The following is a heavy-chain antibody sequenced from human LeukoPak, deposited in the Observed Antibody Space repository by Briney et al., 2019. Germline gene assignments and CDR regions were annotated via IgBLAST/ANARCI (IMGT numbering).Heavy chain of an antibody. D-gene: IGHD2-2*01. CDR3: AKHWPYCSTTSCFFNYYYYYMDV. CDR1: GFTFSSYS. Sequence: PGGSLRLSCAASGFTFSSYSMNWVRQAPGKGLEWVSYISSSSSTIYYADSVKGRFTISRDNAKNSLYLQMNSLRAEDTAVYYCAKHWPYCSTTSCFFNYYYYYMDVWGKGTTVTVSS. CDR2: ISSSSSTI. J-gene: IGHJ6*03. V-gene: IGHV3-48*01.